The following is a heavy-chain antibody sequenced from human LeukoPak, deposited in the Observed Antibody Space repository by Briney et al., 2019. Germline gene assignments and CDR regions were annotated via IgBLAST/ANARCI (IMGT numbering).Heavy chain of an antibody. Sequence: SSETLSLTCAVYGGSFSGYYWSWIRQSPGEGLEWIGEINDRGNTNSNPSLKSRVTISVDPSKSQVSLKLSSVTAADTAVYYCVRGGLLPPYYYYYYMDVWGKGTTVTVSS. J-gene: IGHJ6*03. V-gene: IGHV4-34*01. CDR2: INDRGNT. D-gene: IGHD3-22*01. CDR1: GGSFSGYY. CDR3: VRGGLLPPYYYYYYMDV.